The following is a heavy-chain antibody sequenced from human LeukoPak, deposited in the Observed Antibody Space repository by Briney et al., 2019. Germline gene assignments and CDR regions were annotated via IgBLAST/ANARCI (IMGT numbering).Heavy chain of an antibody. CDR3: ARLSSSWGPDAFDI. J-gene: IGHJ3*02. D-gene: IGHD6-13*01. Sequence: ASVKVSCKASGYTFTGYYMHWVRQAPGQGLEWMGWINPNSGGTNYAQKFQGRVTMTRDTSISTAYMELSRLRSDDTAVYYCARLSSSWGPDAFDIWGQGIMVTVSS. CDR1: GYTFTGYY. V-gene: IGHV1-2*02. CDR2: INPNSGGT.